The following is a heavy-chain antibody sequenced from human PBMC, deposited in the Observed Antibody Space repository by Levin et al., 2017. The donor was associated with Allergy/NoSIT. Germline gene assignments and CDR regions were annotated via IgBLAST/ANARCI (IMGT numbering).Heavy chain of an antibody. V-gene: IGHV4-31*03. J-gene: IGHJ5*02. CDR1: GGSISSGGYY. Sequence: NSSETLSLTCTVSGGSISSGGYYWSWIRQHPGKGLEWIGYIYYSGSTYYNPSLKSRVTISVDTSKNQFSLKLSSVTAADTAVYYCARVVERAAAGTTSRRIMMRWFDPWGQGTLVTVSS. D-gene: IGHD6-13*01. CDR3: ARVVERAAAGTTSRRIMMRWFDP. CDR2: IYYSGST.